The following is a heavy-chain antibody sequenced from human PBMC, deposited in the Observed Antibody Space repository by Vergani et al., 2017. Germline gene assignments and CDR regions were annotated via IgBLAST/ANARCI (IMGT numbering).Heavy chain of an antibody. Sequence: QVQLVESGGGAAQPGKSLRLSCAASGFEFSNFAIHWVRQAPGKGLEWVAVIWSDGNKKYFADPVRGRFTLSRDNSNNVVHLQMNSLRVEDTAVYYCARDLGGAGSTTWFDPWGQGTLVTVSS. V-gene: IGHV3-33*01. CDR1: GFEFSNFA. D-gene: IGHD1-26*01. CDR2: IWSDGNKK. J-gene: IGHJ5*02. CDR3: ARDLGGAGSTTWFDP.